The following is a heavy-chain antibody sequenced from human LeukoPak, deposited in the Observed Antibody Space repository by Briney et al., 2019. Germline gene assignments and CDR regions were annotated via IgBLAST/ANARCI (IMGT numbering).Heavy chain of an antibody. CDR3: ARRVVVVGGFDP. CDR1: GGSFSGYY. Sequence: PSETLSLTCAVYGGSFSGYYWSWIRQPPGKGLEWLGAINHSGSTNYNPSLKSRLTISVDTYKNQFSLKLSSVTAADPPMSHRARRVVVVGGFDPWGQGTLVTVSS. J-gene: IGHJ5*02. CDR2: INHSGST. V-gene: IGHV4-34*01. D-gene: IGHD2-15*01.